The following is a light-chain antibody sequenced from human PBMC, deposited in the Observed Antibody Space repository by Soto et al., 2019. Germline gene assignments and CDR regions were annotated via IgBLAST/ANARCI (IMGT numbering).Light chain of an antibody. CDR3: QQYAKSPYT. V-gene: IGKV3-20*01. Sequence: EIVLTQSPDTLSLSPGERGTLSCTASQSVTSSQLAWYQQKPGQAPRLLVFGASSRATGIPDRFSGSGSETDFTRHINRLEPEDFAVYFCQQYAKSPYTFGQGTQVEVK. J-gene: IGKJ2*01. CDR2: GAS. CDR1: QSVTSSQ.